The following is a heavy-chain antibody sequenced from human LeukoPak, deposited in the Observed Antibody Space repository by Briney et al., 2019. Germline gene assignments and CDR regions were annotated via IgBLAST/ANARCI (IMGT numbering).Heavy chain of an antibody. CDR3: AMQTYYDSAPFDY. V-gene: IGHV3-7*01. D-gene: IGHD3-22*01. J-gene: IGHJ4*02. CDR2: IKQDGSEK. Sequence: GGSLLLSCAASGFPFSSYWMSWVRQAPGKGLEWVANIKQDGSEKYYVDSVKGRFTISRDNAKNSLYLQMNSLRAEDTAVYYCAMQTYYDSAPFDYWGQGTLVTVSS. CDR1: GFPFSSYW.